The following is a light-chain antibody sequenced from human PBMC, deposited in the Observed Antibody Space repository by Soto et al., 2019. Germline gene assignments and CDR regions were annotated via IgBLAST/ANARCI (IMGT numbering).Light chain of an antibody. J-gene: IGKJ5*01. V-gene: IGKV1-33*01. CDR3: QQYDVLPPT. Sequence: DVQMTQSPSSLSASIGDRVTITCQASQGIGTFVNWFQQRPGRAPTLMIYDASTLETGVPSRFSGIGSGSDFTFTISGLQPEDIATYYCQQYDVLPPTFGQGTRLEI. CDR1: QGIGTF. CDR2: DAS.